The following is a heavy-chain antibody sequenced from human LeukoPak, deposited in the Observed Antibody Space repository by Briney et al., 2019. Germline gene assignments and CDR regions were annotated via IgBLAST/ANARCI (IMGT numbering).Heavy chain of an antibody. CDR3: ANTDSSGYLIDY. D-gene: IGHD3-22*01. Sequence: GGSLRLSCAASGFIFRSYWMSWVRQAPGKGLEWVSAISGSGGSTYYADSVKGRFTISRDNSKNTLYLQMNSLRAEDTAVYYCANTDSSGYLIDYWGQGTLVTVSS. J-gene: IGHJ4*02. CDR1: GFIFRSYW. V-gene: IGHV3-23*01. CDR2: ISGSGGST.